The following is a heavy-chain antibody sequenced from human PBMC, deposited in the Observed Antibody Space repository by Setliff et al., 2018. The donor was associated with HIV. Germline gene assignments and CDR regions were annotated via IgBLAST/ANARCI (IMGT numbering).Heavy chain of an antibody. CDR1: GFTFSSYS. V-gene: IGHV3-21*01. CDR3: VRDGFVGKGGFDY. J-gene: IGHJ4*02. Sequence: GGSLRLSCAASGFTFSSYSMNWVRQAPGQGLEWVSSISSSSSYIYYADSVKGRFTISRDNAKNSLYLQMNSLRAEDTAVYYCVRDGFVGKGGFDYWGQGTLVTVSS. D-gene: IGHD7-27*01. CDR2: ISSSSSYI.